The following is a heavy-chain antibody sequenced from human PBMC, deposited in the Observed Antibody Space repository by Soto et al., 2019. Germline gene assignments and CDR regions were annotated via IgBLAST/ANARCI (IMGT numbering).Heavy chain of an antibody. CDR1: GGSFSGYY. CDR3: ARDKITGLFDY. Sequence: SETLSLTCAVYGGSFSGYYWTWIRQPPGTGLEWNGEINHSGSTNYNPSLKSRVTISVDTSKNQFSLKLTSVTAADTAVYYCARDKITGLFDYWGQGTLVT. V-gene: IGHV4-34*01. J-gene: IGHJ4*02. D-gene: IGHD2-8*02. CDR2: INHSGST.